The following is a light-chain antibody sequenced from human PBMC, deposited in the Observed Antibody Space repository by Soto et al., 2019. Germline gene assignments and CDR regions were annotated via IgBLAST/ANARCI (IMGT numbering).Light chain of an antibody. V-gene: IGKV1-5*03. CDR3: QQYKSNPFT. Sequence: DIQMTQSPSTLSASVGDRVTITCRASQSISSWLAWYQQKPGKAPKLLLYQASYLESGVPSRFSGNAPGTGFTLANTSLQSYEIATQCGQQYKSNPFTFGQETKVEIK. J-gene: IGKJ2*01. CDR1: QSISSW. CDR2: QAS.